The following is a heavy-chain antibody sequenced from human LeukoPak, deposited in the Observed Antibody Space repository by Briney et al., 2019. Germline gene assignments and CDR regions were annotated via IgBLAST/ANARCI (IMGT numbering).Heavy chain of an antibody. CDR2: IIPIFGTA. V-gene: IGHV1-69*13. CDR1: GGTFSSYA. Sequence: SVKVSCKASGGTFSSYAISWVRQAPGQGLEWMGGIIPIFGTANYAQKFQGRVTITADESTSTAYMELSSLRSEYTAVYYCARDRLTLGYCSSTSCYSRYYYYYYGMDVWGQGTTVTVSS. J-gene: IGHJ6*02. CDR3: ARDRLTLGYCSSTSCYSRYYYYYYGMDV. D-gene: IGHD2-2*01.